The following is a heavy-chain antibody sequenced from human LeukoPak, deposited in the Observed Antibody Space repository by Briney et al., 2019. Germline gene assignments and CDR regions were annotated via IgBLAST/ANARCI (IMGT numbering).Heavy chain of an antibody. D-gene: IGHD6-13*01. V-gene: IGHV4-31*03. J-gene: IGHJ5*02. CDR1: GGSISSGGYY. CDR2: IYYSGST. Sequence: SQTLSLTCTVSGGSISSGGYYWSWIRQHPGKGLEWIGYIYYSGSTYYNPSLKSRVTISVDPSKNQFSLKLSSVTAADTAVYYCARGGFGRGIADTTEVDWFDPWGQGTLVTVSS. CDR3: ARGGFGRGIADTTEVDWFDP.